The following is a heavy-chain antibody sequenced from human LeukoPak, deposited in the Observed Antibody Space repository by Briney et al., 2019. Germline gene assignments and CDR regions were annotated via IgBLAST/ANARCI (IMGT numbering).Heavy chain of an antibody. Sequence: ASVKVSCKASGYTFTSYAMHWVRQAPGQRLEWMGWTNAGNGNTKYSQKFQGRVTITRDTSASTAYMELSSLRPEDTAVYYCARGMATIFLDIWGQGTMVTVSS. V-gene: IGHV1-3*01. D-gene: IGHD5-24*01. J-gene: IGHJ3*02. CDR1: GYTFTSYA. CDR3: ARGMATIFLDI. CDR2: TNAGNGNT.